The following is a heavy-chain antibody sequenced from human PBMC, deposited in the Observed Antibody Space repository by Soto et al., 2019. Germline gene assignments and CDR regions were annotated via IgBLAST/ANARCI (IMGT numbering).Heavy chain of an antibody. Sequence: SETLSLTFAVYGGSFSGYYWRWIRQPPGKGLEWIGEINHSGSTNYNPSLKSRVTISVDTSKNQFSLKLSSVTAAGTAVYYCARGLWDDYYGMDVWGQGTTVTVSS. CDR2: INHSGST. D-gene: IGHD1-26*01. V-gene: IGHV4-34*01. CDR1: GGSFSGYY. J-gene: IGHJ6*02. CDR3: ARGLWDDYYGMDV.